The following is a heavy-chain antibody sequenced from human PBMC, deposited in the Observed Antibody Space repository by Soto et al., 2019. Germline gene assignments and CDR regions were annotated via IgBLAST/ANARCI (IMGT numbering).Heavy chain of an antibody. CDR3: ARVYEHKPFDY. V-gene: IGHV1-2*04. Sequence: QVQLVQSGAEVKNPGASVKVSCKASGYTLTGYYMHWVRQAPGQGLEWMGWINPNSGCTNYAQQFQGWVTMTRDTSISTAYMELSRLRSDDTAVYYCARVYEHKPFDYWGQGTMVTVAS. D-gene: IGHD2-21*01. CDR2: INPNSGCT. J-gene: IGHJ4*02. CDR1: GYTLTGYY.